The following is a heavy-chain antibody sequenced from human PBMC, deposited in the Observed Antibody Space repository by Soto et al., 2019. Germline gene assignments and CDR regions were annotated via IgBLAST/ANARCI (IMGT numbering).Heavy chain of an antibody. CDR3: QAEDGIRGTVPVSAFLLNRSSDL. D-gene: IGHD1-1*01. V-gene: IGHV3-23*01. CDR2: SSSTDGPT. J-gene: IGHJ2*01. Sequence: KGQEWVSASSSTDGPTYYADSVKGRFTISRDNSKNTLYLQMNSLRAEDTAVFFFQAEDGIRGTVPVSAFLLNRSSDL.